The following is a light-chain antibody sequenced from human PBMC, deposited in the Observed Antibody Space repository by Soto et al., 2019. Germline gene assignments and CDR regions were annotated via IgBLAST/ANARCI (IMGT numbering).Light chain of an antibody. J-gene: IGKJ5*01. CDR3: QQFNDYPIT. V-gene: IGKV1D-13*01. CDR2: DAY. CDR1: QGISSA. Sequence: IQLTQSPSSLSASVGDRVTITCRASQGISSALAWYQQKPGKVPKRLIFDAYSLESGVPSRFSGSGSGTDFTLTISSLQPEDFAIYYCQQFNDYPITFGQGTRLEIK.